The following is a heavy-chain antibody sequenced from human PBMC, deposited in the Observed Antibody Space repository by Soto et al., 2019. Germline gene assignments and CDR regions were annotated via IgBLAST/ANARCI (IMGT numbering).Heavy chain of an antibody. CDR3: ARGGISHWAYFYYMDV. CDR2: INHLGST. J-gene: IGHJ6*03. D-gene: IGHD2-21*01. CDR1: DDSINSDKYY. V-gene: IGHV4-39*07. Sequence: SETLSLTCSVSDDSINSDKYYWGWIRQPPGKGLEWIGGINHLGSTYYNPSLQTRVTISVDTSKNQFSLTLNSVTAADTATYYCARGGISHWAYFYYMDVWDRGTTVTVSS.